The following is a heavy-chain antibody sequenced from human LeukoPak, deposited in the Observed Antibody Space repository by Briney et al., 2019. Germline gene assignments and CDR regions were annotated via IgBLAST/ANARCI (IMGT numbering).Heavy chain of an antibody. CDR3: ARGRFQSLPDY. D-gene: IGHD3-16*01. V-gene: IGHV3-30-3*01. CDR1: GFTFSSYA. Sequence: GGSLRLSCTASGFTFSSYAMNWVRQAPGKGLEWVALILYDGSNEYYTDSVKGRFTISRDNSKNTLYLQMNSLRPEDTAVYYCARGRFQSLPDYWGQGTLVTVSS. CDR2: ILYDGSNE. J-gene: IGHJ4*02.